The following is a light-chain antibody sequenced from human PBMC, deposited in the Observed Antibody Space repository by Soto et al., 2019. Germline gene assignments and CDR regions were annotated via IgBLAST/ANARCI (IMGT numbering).Light chain of an antibody. CDR1: TGAVTSGYY. V-gene: IGLV7-43*01. CDR2: SAS. CDR3: LLYYGGAQV. J-gene: IGLJ2*01. Sequence: QAVVTQEPSLTVSPGGPVTLTCSSSTGAVTSGYYPNWFQQKPGQAPRSLIYSASYKHSWTPARCSGSLLGGKAALTLSGVQPEDEADYYCLLYYGGAQVFGGGTKLTVL.